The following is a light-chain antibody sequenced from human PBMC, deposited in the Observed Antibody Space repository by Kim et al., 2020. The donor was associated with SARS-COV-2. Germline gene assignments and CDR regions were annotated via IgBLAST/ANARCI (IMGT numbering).Light chain of an antibody. CDR3: QHYGNSLFT. CDR1: QSIGSTS. Sequence: DIVLTQSPGTLSLSPGERATLSCRASQSIGSTSLSWYQQKTGQAPKVVIYGVSTRAPGMPDRFTGSGSGTDFTLTITRLEPEDFAVYYCQHYGNSLFTFGQGTLLEIK. CDR2: GVS. V-gene: IGKV3-20*01. J-gene: IGKJ5*01.